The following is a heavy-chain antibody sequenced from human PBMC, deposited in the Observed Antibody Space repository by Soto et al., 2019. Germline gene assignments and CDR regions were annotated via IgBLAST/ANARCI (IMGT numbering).Heavy chain of an antibody. Sequence: QLQLQESGSGLVKPSQTLSLTCAVSGGSISSGGYSWSWIRQPPGKGLAWIGYIYHSGSTYYNPSLERRVTISVDRSKNQFSLKLSSVTAADTAVYYCARGDYYDSSGAALGGYFELWGRGTLVTVSS. V-gene: IGHV4-30-2*01. CDR1: GGSISSGGYS. CDR2: IYHSGST. J-gene: IGHJ2*01. CDR3: ARGDYYDSSGAALGGYFEL. D-gene: IGHD3-22*01.